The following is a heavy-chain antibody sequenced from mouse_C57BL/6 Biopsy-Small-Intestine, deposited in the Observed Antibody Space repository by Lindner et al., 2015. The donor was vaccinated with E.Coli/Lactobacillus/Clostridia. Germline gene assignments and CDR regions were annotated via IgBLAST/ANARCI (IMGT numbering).Heavy chain of an antibody. D-gene: IGHD1-1*01. CDR1: GFTFSDYG. CDR3: SYYYGSGSSWYFDV. V-gene: IGHV5-17*01. CDR2: ISSGSSTI. J-gene: IGHJ1*03. Sequence: VQLQESGGGLVKPGGSLKLSCAASGFTFSDYGMHWIRQAPEKGLEWVAYISSGSSTIYYADTVKGRFTISRDNAKNTLFLQMTSLRSEDTAMYYCSYYYGSGSSWYFDVWGTGTTVTVSS.